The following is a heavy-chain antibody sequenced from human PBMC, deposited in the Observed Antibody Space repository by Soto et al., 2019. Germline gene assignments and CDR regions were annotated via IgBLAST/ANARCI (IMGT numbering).Heavy chain of an antibody. CDR2: ITFSGNTV. Sequence: LRLSCAASGFTFSDSYMSWIRQAPGKGLEWISYITFSGNTVYYADSLKGRFTISRDNAKNSLYLQMNRLRAEDTAVYYCARVSWREKYGMDVWGQGTTVTVSS. J-gene: IGHJ6*02. CDR3: ARVSWREKYGMDV. V-gene: IGHV3-11*01. CDR1: GFTFSDSY.